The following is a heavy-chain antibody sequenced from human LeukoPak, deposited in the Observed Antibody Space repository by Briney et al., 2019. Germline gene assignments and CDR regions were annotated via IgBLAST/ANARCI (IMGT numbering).Heavy chain of an antibody. J-gene: IGHJ6*04. CDR3: ARDDYYGSGSYWPLYYYYGMDV. D-gene: IGHD3-10*01. CDR2: IYHSGST. V-gene: IGHV4-38-2*02. Sequence: SETLSLTCAVSGYSISSGYYGGWIRQPPGKGLEWIGSIYHSGSTYYNPSLKSRVTISVDTSKNQFSLKLSSVTAADTAVYYCARDDYYGSGSYWPLYYYYGMDVWGKGTTVTVSS. CDR1: GYSISSGYY.